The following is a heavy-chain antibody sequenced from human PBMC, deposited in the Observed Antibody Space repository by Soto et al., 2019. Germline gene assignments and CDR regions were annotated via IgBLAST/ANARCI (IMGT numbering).Heavy chain of an antibody. Sequence: QVQLVQSAAEVKKPGASVKVSCKASGYTFTSYGISWVRQAPGQGLEWMGWISAYNGNTNYAQKVQGRVTMTTDTPTSTPYMEVRSRRSDDTVVYYCARHSSPWPNWFDPWGQGTLVTVSS. CDR1: GYTFTSYG. D-gene: IGHD5-18*01. J-gene: IGHJ5*02. V-gene: IGHV1-18*01. CDR3: ARHSSPWPNWFDP. CDR2: ISAYNGNT.